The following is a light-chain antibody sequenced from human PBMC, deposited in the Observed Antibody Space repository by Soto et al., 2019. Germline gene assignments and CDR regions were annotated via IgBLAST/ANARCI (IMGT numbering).Light chain of an antibody. CDR2: GAS. Sequence: EIVMTQSPATLSVSPGERATLSCRASQSVSSNLAWYQQKPGQAPRLLFYGASTRATGIPARFSGSGSGTEFTLTISSLQSEDFAVYYCQQYGTWWTFGQGTKVEIK. CDR1: QSVSSN. V-gene: IGKV3-15*01. J-gene: IGKJ1*01. CDR3: QQYGTWWT.